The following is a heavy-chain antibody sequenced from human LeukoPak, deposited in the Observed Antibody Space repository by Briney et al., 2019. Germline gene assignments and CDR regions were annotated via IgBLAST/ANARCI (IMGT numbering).Heavy chain of an antibody. CDR1: GFTFSGSA. D-gene: IGHD5-18*01. V-gene: IGHV3-73*01. CDR2: IRSKANSYAT. CDR3: TRHIDSYGYAGGVDY. Sequence: GGSLRLSCAASGFTFSGSAMHWVRQASGKGLEWVGRIRSKANSYATAYAASVKGRFTISRDDSKNTAYLQMNSLKTEDTAVYYCTRHIDSYGYAGGVDYWGQGTLVTVSS. J-gene: IGHJ4*02.